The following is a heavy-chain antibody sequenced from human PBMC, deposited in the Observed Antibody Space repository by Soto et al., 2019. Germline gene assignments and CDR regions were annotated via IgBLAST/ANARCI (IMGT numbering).Heavy chain of an antibody. CDR3: AKIMWPEDHPDQEMAAPLVPSGLDYYYGMDV. CDR1: GFTFSSYA. V-gene: IGHV3-23*01. D-gene: IGHD2-21*01. J-gene: IGHJ6*02. Sequence: PGGSLRLSCAASGFTFSSYAMSWVRQAPGKGLEWVSAISGSGGSTYYADSVKGRFTISRDNSKNTLYLQMNSLRAEDTAVYYCAKIMWPEDHPDQEMAAPLVPSGLDYYYGMDVWGQGTTVTVSS. CDR2: ISGSGGST.